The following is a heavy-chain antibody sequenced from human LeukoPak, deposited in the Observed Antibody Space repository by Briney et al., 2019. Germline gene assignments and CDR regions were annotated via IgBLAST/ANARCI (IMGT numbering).Heavy chain of an antibody. CDR3: AKPSYSGSSWYDY. CDR2: ISGSGGST. V-gene: IGHV3-23*01. Sequence: GGSLRLSCAASGFTFSRYAMSWVRQAPGKGLEWVSAISGSGGSTYYADSVKGRFTISRDNSKNTLYLQMNSLRAEDTAVYYCAKPSYSGSSWYDYWGQGTLVTVSS. CDR1: GFTFSRYA. J-gene: IGHJ4*02. D-gene: IGHD6-13*01.